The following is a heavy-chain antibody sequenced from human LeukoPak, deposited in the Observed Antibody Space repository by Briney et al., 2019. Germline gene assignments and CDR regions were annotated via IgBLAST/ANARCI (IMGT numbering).Heavy chain of an antibody. D-gene: IGHD3-10*01. CDR3: ARDLTNYYGSGSSNSFDY. CDR1: GYTFTSYY. CDR2: INPSGGST. Sequence: ASVKVSCKASGYTFTSYYMHWVRQAPGQGLEWMGIINPSGGSTSYAQKSQGRVTMTRDTSTSTVYMELSSLRSEDTAVYYCARDLTNYYGSGSSNSFDYWGQGTLVTVSS. J-gene: IGHJ4*02. V-gene: IGHV1-46*01.